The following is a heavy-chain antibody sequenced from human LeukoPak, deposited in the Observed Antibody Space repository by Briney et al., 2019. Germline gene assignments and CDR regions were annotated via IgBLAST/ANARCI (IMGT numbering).Heavy chain of an antibody. D-gene: IGHD2-15*01. J-gene: IGHJ3*02. CDR3: ARDRCSGGSCYPLDI. V-gene: IGHV4-39*07. CDR1: GASISSSSYY. Sequence: SETLSLTCTVSGASISSSSYYWGWVRQPPGKGLEWIGAIYYTGNTYFNPSLKSRLTISVDTSKNQFSLKLGSVTAADTAVYYCARDRCSGGSCYPLDIWGQGTMVTVSS. CDR2: IYYTGNT.